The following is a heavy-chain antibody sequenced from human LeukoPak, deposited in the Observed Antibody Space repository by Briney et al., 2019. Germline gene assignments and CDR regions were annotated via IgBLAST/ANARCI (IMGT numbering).Heavy chain of an antibody. D-gene: IGHD2-15*01. CDR1: GGSFSGYY. Sequence: PSETLSLTCAVYGGSFSGYYWSWIRQPPGKGLEWIGEINHSGSTYYNPSLKSRVTISVDTSKNQFSLKLSSVTAADTAVYYCARRLQDLSCSGGSCYSADYWGQGTLVTVSS. CDR2: INHSGST. J-gene: IGHJ4*02. V-gene: IGHV4-34*01. CDR3: ARRLQDLSCSGGSCYSADY.